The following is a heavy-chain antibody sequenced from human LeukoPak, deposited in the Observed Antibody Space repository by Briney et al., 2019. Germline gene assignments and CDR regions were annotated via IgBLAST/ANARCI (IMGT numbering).Heavy chain of an antibody. CDR3: ARDPFDGYNRLNYFDY. D-gene: IGHD5-24*01. Sequence: GGSLRLSCAASGFTFSDYYMSWIRQAPGKGLEWVSYISSSGSTIYYADSVKGRFTISRDNAKNSLYLQMNSLRAEDTAVYYCARDPFDGYNRLNYFDYWGQGTLVTVSS. CDR2: ISSSGSTI. CDR1: GFTFSDYY. V-gene: IGHV3-11*04. J-gene: IGHJ4*02.